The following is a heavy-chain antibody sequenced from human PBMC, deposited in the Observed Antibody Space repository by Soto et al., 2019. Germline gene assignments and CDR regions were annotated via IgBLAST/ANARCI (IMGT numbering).Heavy chain of an antibody. Sequence: SETLSLTCTVSGGSISSGGYYWSWIRQHPGKGLEWTGYIYYSGSTYYNPSLKSRVTISVDTSKNQFSLKLSSVTAADTAVYYCARVGIVVVPAAQDAYYGMDVWGQGTTVTVSS. V-gene: IGHV4-31*03. CDR2: IYYSGST. J-gene: IGHJ6*02. CDR1: GGSISSGGYY. CDR3: ARVGIVVVPAAQDAYYGMDV. D-gene: IGHD2-2*01.